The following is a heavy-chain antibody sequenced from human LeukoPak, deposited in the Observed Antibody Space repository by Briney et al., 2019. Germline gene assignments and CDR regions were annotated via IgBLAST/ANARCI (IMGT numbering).Heavy chain of an antibody. CDR1: GGTFISYA. V-gene: IGHV1-69*04. Sequence: ASVKVSCKASGGTFISYAISWVRQAPGQGLEWMGRIIPILGIANYAQKFQGRVTITADKSTSTAYMELSSLRSEDTAVYYCARDRGGSGWGSAYWGQGTLVTVSS. CDR3: ARDRGGSGWGSAY. J-gene: IGHJ4*02. D-gene: IGHD6-19*01. CDR2: IIPILGIA.